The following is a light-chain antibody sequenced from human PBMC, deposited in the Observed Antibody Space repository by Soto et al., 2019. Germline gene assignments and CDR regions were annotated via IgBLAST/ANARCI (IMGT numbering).Light chain of an antibody. CDR2: GAF. V-gene: IGKV3-20*01. CDR1: QSVTSTF. CDR3: QQYDNSRLS. Sequence: EIVLTQSPGTLSLSPGETATLSCRASQSVTSTFLTWYQQKPGQAPRLLIYGAFTRAAGIPDRFSGSGSVTDFTLTISRLEPEDFAVYFCQQYDNSRLSFGGGTKVEIK. J-gene: IGKJ4*01.